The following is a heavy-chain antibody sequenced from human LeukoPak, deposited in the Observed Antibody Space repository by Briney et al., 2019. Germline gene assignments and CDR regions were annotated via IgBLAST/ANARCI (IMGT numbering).Heavy chain of an antibody. D-gene: IGHD5-18*01. J-gene: IGHJ3*02. CDR1: GGSISSYY. V-gene: IGHV4-59*01. CDR2: IYYSGST. CDR3: ARDKDPYSYAYDAFDI. Sequence: SETLSLTCTVSGGSISSYYWSWIRQPPGKGLEWIGYIYYSGSTNYNPSLKSRVTISVDTSKNQFSLKLSSVTAADTAVYYCARDKDPYSYAYDAFDIWGQGTMVTVSS.